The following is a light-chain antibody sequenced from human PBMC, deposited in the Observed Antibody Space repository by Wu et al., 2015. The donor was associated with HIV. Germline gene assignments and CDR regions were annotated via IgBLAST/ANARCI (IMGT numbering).Light chain of an antibody. Sequence: EIVMTQSPDTLSVSPGERVTLSCRASESVSSNLAWYQKRPGQAPRLLIYGASNRATDVPARFSASGSGTEFTLTIARLEPEDFAVYYCQQYGNSPNTFGQGTQAGNQT. V-gene: IGKV3-15*01. J-gene: IGKJ2*01. CDR2: GAS. CDR1: ESVSSN. CDR3: QQYGNSPNT.